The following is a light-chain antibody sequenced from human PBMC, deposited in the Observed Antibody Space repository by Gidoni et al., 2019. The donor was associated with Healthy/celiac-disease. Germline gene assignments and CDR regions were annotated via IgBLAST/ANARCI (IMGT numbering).Light chain of an antibody. J-gene: IGLJ3*02. Sequence: QSVLTQPPSVSGAPGPRVTISCPGSGSNIGAGYDVHWYQQLPGTAPKLLIDGNSNRPSGVPDRFSGSKSGTSAPLAITGLQAEDEAYYYCQSYDSSLSGWVFGGGTKLTVL. CDR3: QSYDSSLSGWV. CDR2: GNS. CDR1: GSNIGAGYD. V-gene: IGLV1-40*01.